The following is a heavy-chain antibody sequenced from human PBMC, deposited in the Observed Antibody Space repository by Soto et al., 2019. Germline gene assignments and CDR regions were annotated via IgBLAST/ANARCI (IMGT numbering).Heavy chain of an antibody. V-gene: IGHV3-15*07. Sequence: EVQLVESGGDLVKPGGSLRLSCAASGFTFSNAWMNWVRQAPGKGPEWVGRIKSEAHGVTTDYAAPVKGRFTISRDDSENTLYLQMNSLKTEDTAVYYCTTSGWSFWGQGTLVTVSS. D-gene: IGHD6-19*01. CDR3: TTSGWSF. J-gene: IGHJ4*02. CDR2: IKSEAHGVTT. CDR1: GFTFSNAW.